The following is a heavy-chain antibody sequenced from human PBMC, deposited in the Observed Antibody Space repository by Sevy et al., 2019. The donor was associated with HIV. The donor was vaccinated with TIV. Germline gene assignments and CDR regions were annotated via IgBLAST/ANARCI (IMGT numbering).Heavy chain of an antibody. J-gene: IGHJ4*01. CDR2: ISFDGRNE. D-gene: IGHD2-8*01. V-gene: IGHV3-30*04. Sequence: GGSLRLSCAASGFTFGNHAIHWVRQAPGKGLEWVAIISFDGRNEHYADSVKGRFTISRVNSKNTVYLQMTRLRTEDTAVYYCARDRCTDGVCFRSGYFDYWGQGTLVTVSS. CDR3: ARDRCTDGVCFRSGYFDY. CDR1: GFTFGNHA.